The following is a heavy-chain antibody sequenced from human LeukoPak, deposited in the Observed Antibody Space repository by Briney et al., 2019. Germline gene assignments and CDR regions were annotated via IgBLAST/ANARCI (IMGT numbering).Heavy chain of an antibody. CDR1: GGTFSSYA. V-gene: IGHV1-2*06. D-gene: IGHD2-2*02. CDR3: ARSNCSSTSCYSFSDY. CDR2: INPNSGGT. Sequence: ASVKVSCKASGGTFSSYAISWLRQAPGRGLEWMGRINPNSGGTNYAQKFQGRVTMTRDTSISTAYMELSRLRSDDTAVYYCARSNCSSTSCYSFSDYWGQGTLVTVSS. J-gene: IGHJ4*02.